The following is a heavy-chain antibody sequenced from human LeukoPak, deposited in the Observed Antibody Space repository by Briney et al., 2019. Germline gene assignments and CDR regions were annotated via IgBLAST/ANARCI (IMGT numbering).Heavy chain of an antibody. Sequence: GASVKVSCKASGYTFTRYGISWGRQAPGRGQEWMGWISAYNGNTNYAQKLQGRVTMTTDTSTSTAYMELRSLRSDDTAVYYCARARGFSVGWAVDAFDIWGTGKVVTVSS. CDR1: GYTFTRYG. J-gene: IGHJ3*02. D-gene: IGHD6-19*01. CDR2: ISAYNGNT. CDR3: ARARGFSVGWAVDAFDI. V-gene: IGHV1-18*01.